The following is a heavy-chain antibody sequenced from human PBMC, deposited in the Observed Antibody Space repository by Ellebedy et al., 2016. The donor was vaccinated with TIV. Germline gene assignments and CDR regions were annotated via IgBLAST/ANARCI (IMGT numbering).Heavy chain of an antibody. CDR3: ARTLTSNNNGWVRFDP. CDR1: GFTFDDYA. D-gene: IGHD6-19*01. V-gene: IGHV3-9*01. Sequence: GGSLRLSXAASGFTFDDYAMHWVRQAPGKGLEWVSGLCWNSGCIDYADSVKGRFTISRDNAKNSLYLQMNSLRAEDTAVYYCARTLTSNNNGWVRFDPWGQGTLVTVSS. J-gene: IGHJ5*02. CDR2: LCWNSGCI.